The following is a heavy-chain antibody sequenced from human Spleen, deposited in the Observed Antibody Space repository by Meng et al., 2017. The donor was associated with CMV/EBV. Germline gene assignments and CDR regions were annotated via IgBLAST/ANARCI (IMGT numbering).Heavy chain of an antibody. Sequence: ASVKVSCKASGYTFSNHGICWVRQAPGQGLEWMGWINTYNGKTNYAEKVQGRITMTTDTSTNTAYMELRSLRSDDTAVYYCARYIYGYWYFDLWGRGTLVTVSS. D-gene: IGHD5-18*01. J-gene: IGHJ2*01. CDR1: GYTFSNHG. CDR3: ARYIYGYWYFDL. CDR2: INTYNGKT. V-gene: IGHV1-18*01.